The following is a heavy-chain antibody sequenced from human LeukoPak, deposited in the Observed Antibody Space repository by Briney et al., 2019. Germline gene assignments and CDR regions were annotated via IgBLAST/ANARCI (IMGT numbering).Heavy chain of an antibody. Sequence: PGGSLRLSCAASGFTFSSYGMHWVRQAPGKGLEWVAVIWYDGSNKYYADSVKGRFTISRDNSKNTLYLQMNSLRAEDTAVYYCAKPRTVDIVATEPFDYWGQGTLVTVSS. CDR3: AKPRTVDIVATEPFDY. D-gene: IGHD5-12*01. J-gene: IGHJ4*02. V-gene: IGHV3-33*06. CDR1: GFTFSSYG. CDR2: IWYDGSNK.